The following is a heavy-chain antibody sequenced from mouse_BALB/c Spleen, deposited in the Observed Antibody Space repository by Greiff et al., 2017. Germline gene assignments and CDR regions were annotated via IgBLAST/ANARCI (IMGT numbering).Heavy chain of an antibody. D-gene: IGHD2-14*01. J-gene: IGHJ4*01. Sequence: VKLMESGPGLVQPSQSLSITCTVSGFSLTSYGVHWVRQSPGKGLEWLGVIWSGGSTDYNAAFISRLSISKDNSKSQVFFKMNSLQANDTAIYYCARKRYDGYYYAMDYWGQGTSVTVSS. CDR3: ARKRYDGYYYAMDY. CDR2: IWSGGST. V-gene: IGHV2-2*02. CDR1: GFSLTSYG.